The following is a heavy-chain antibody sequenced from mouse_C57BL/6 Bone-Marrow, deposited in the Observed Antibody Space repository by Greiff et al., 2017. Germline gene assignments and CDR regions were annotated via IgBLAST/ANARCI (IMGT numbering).Heavy chain of an antibody. Sequence: QVQLQQPGAELVKPGASVKMSCKASGYTFTSYWITWVKQRPGQGLEWIGDIYPGSGSTNYNDKFKSKATLTVDTSSSTAYVQLSSRTSEDAAVYYCARGSPDYWGQGTTRTVSS. D-gene: IGHD6-1*01. CDR3: ARGSPDY. CDR2: IYPGSGST. J-gene: IGHJ2*01. CDR1: GYTFTSYW. V-gene: IGHV1-55*01.